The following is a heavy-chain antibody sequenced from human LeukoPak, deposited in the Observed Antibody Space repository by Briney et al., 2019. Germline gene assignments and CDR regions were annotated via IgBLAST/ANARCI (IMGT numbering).Heavy chain of an antibody. Sequence: SETLSLTCTVSGGSISSYYWSWIRQPPGKGLEWIGYIYYSGSTNYNPSLKSRVTISVDTSKNQFSLKLSSVTAADTAVYYCARDHLKWYSSGPNYYYYYGMDVWGQGTTVTVSS. J-gene: IGHJ6*02. CDR3: ARDHLKWYSSGPNYYYYYGMDV. CDR1: GGSISSYY. D-gene: IGHD6-19*01. CDR2: IYYSGST. V-gene: IGHV4-59*01.